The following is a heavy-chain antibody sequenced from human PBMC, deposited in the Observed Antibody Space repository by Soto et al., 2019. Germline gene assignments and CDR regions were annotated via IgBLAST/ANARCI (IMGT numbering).Heavy chain of an antibody. D-gene: IGHD1-1*01. CDR1: GFTFSSSN. CDR3: ARGNTKYGGGMDV. Sequence: GGSLRLSCAASGFTFSSSNMHWVRQAPGKGLEWVSYISSTSSYIYYADSVKGRLTISRDNAKSSLYLQMNSLRAEDTAMYYCARGNTKYGGGMDVWGQGTTVTVSS. J-gene: IGHJ6*02. CDR2: ISSTSSYI. V-gene: IGHV3-21*01.